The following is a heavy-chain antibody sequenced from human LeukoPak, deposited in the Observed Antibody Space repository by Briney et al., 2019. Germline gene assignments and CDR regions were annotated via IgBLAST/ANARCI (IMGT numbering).Heavy chain of an antibody. Sequence: SQTLTLTCAISGDSVSSNTAGWNWITQSPSRGLEWLGGTYYRSKWYYDYTVSVKSRITINPVTSKNQFSLQLNSVTPEGTAVYYCARGGLVASMRGYFDYWAQGTLVTVSS. V-gene: IGHV6-1*01. J-gene: IGHJ4*02. CDR1: GDSVSSNTAG. D-gene: IGHD5-12*01. CDR2: TYYRSKWYY. CDR3: ARGGLVASMRGYFDY.